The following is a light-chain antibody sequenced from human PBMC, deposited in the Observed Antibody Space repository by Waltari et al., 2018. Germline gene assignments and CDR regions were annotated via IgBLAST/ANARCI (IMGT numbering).Light chain of an antibody. CDR2: AAS. J-gene: IGKJ2*03. CDR1: QSINSY. V-gene: IGKV1-39*01. Sequence: DIQMTQSPSSLSASVGDRVTITCRASQSINSYLNWYQQKPGKAPKLLIYAASSLQSGVPSRFSGSGSGTDFTLTISSLQPEDFATYYCQQIYSTPYGFGQGTKLEIK. CDR3: QQIYSTPYG.